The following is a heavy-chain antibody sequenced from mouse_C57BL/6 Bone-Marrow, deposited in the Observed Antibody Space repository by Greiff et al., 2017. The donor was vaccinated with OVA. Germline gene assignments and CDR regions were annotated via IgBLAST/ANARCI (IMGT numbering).Heavy chain of an antibody. CDR1: GYTFTDYE. V-gene: IGHV1-15*01. CDR3: TRRDWLPY. Sequence: QVQLQQSGAELVRPGASVTLSCKASGYTFTDYEMHWVKQTPVHGLEWIGAIDPETGGTAYNQKFKGKAILTADKSSSTAYMELRSLTSEDSAVYYCTRRDWLPYWGQGTLVTVSA. J-gene: IGHJ3*01. CDR2: IDPETGGT.